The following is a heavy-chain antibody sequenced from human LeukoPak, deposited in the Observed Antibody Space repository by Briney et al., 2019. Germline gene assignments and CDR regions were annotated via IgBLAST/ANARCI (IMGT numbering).Heavy chain of an antibody. CDR2: IYYSGST. CDR3: ARQDGRGSSDWYDY. D-gene: IGHD6-13*01. V-gene: IGHV4-59*08. Sequence: PSETLSLTCTVSGGSISSYYYNWIRQPPGKGLEWIGYIYYSGSTNYNPSLKSRVSISVDTSKNQFSLKLSSVTAADTAVYYCARQDGRGSSDWYDYWGQGTLVTVSS. CDR1: GGSISSYY. J-gene: IGHJ4*02.